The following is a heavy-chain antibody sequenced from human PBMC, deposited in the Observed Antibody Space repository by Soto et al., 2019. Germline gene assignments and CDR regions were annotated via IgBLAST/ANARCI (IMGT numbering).Heavy chain of an antibody. CDR2: ISGSGGST. Sequence: GGSLRLSCAASGFTFSSYAISWVRQAPGKGLEWVSAISGSGGSTYYADSVKGRFTISRDNSKNTLYLQMNSLRAEDTAVYYCAKVGYDFWSGSTPYNWFDPWGQGTLVTVSS. J-gene: IGHJ5*02. CDR1: GFTFSSYA. CDR3: AKVGYDFWSGSTPYNWFDP. D-gene: IGHD3-3*01. V-gene: IGHV3-23*01.